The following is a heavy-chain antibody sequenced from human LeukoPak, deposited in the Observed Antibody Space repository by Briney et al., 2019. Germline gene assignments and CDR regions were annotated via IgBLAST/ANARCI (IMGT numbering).Heavy chain of an antibody. CDR3: ARDRSGLHYFDY. CDR2: IWYDGSNK. Sequence: GGSLRLSCAASGFIFRNFGMHWVRPAPGKGLEWVAVIWYDGSNKYYADSVKGRFTTSRDNSKNMLFLKMNSLRAEDTAVYYCARDRSGLHYFDYWGQGTLVTVSS. J-gene: IGHJ4*02. CDR1: GFIFRNFG. V-gene: IGHV3-33*01. D-gene: IGHD5-12*01.